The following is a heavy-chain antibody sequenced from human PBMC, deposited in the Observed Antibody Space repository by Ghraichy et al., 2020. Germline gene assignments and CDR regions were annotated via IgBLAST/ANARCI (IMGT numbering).Heavy chain of an antibody. J-gene: IGHJ4*02. Sequence: GGSLRLSCAASGFTFISYRMSWVRQAPGKGLEWVSFIDNSGSYIEYADSVKGRFTISRDNAKNSLYLQMNSLRAEDTAVYYCVRDPGYCSGGRCYLEQFDCWGQGTLVTVSS. CDR1: GFTFISYR. V-gene: IGHV3-21*01. CDR2: IDNSGSYI. D-gene: IGHD2-15*01. CDR3: VRDPGYCSGGRCYLEQFDC.